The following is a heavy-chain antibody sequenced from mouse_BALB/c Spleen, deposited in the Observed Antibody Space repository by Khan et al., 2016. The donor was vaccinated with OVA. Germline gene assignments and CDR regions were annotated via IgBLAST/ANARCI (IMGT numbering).Heavy chain of an antibody. J-gene: IGHJ3*01. CDR1: GFTFSTYG. D-gene: IGHD1-1*01. V-gene: IGHV5-6*02. CDR3: ARLAYYYDSEGFAY. CDR2: ISTGGHYT. Sequence: EVELVESGGDLVKPGGSLKLSCAASGFTFSTYGMSWVRQTPDKRLEWVATISTGGHYTYYPDSVKGRFTISRDNAQNTLYLQMTSLKSEDTAVFYCARLAYYYDSEGFAYWGQGTLVTVSA.